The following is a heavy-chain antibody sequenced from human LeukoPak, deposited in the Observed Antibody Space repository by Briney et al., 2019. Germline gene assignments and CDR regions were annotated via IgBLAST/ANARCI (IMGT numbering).Heavy chain of an antibody. D-gene: IGHD3-10*01. Sequence: GGSLRLSCAASGFTFSSYAMSWVRQAPGKGLEWVSAISGSGGSTYYADSVKGRFTISRDNSKNTLYLQMNSLRAEDTAVYYCVRRMVTVRGVIIKPPFDYWGQGTLVTVS. CDR2: ISGSGGST. J-gene: IGHJ4*02. V-gene: IGHV3-23*01. CDR3: VRRMVTVRGVIIKPPFDY. CDR1: GFTFSSYA.